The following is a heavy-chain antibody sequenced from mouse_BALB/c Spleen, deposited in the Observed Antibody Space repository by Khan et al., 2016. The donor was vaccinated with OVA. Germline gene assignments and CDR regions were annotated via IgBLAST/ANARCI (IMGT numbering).Heavy chain of an antibody. Sequence: EVQLQESGPGLVKPSQSLSLTCTVTGSSITSDYAWNWIRHFPGNRLEWLGYITYSGSTSNNPSLKSRIPITRDPYKNQFFLHLNSVTTEDTATYYCARNSGYCDYWGQGTTLTVSS. CDR3: ARNSGYCDY. CDR2: ITYSGST. J-gene: IGHJ2*01. CDR1: GSSITSDYA. V-gene: IGHV3-2*02.